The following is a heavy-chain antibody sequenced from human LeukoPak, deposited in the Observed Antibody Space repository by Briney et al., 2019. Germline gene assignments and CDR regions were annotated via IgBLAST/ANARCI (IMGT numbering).Heavy chain of an antibody. V-gene: IGHV3-23*01. J-gene: IGHJ4*02. CDR1: GITLSNYG. CDR2: ISDSGGRT. D-gene: IGHD3-22*01. CDR3: AKRGVVIRVILVGFHKEAPYFGS. Sequence: GGSLRLSCAVSGITLSNYGMSWVRQAPGKGLEWVAGISDSGGRTNYADSVKGRFTISRDNPKNTLYLQMNSLRAEDTAVYFCAKRGVVIRVILVGFHKEAPYFGSWGQGVLVTVSS.